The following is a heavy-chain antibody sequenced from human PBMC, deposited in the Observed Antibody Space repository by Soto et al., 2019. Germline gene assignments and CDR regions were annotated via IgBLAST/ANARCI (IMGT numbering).Heavy chain of an antibody. CDR3: ARDDIIVPPEHHSYYYGMDV. V-gene: IGHV6-1*01. D-gene: IGHD3-16*02. Sequence: SQTLSLTCAISGDSVSSNSAAWNWIRQSPSRGLEWLGRTYYRSKWYNDYAVSVKSRITINPDTSKNQFSLQLNSVTPEDTAVYYCARDDIIVPPEHHSYYYGMDVWGQVTTVTVSS. J-gene: IGHJ6*02. CDR2: TYYRSKWYN. CDR1: GDSVSSNSAA.